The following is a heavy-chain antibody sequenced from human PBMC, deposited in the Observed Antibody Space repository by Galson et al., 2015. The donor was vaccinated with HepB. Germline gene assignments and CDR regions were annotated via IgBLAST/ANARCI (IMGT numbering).Heavy chain of an antibody. D-gene: IGHD4-23*01. CDR2: LNWNGGST. CDR1: GFTFDDYG. CDR3: LSDYGGW. J-gene: IGHJ4*02. Sequence: SLRLSCAASGFTFDDYGMGWVRHAPGKGLEWVSGLNWNGGSTGYADSVKRRFTISSDNVKNSLYLQMNSLRAEDTALYYCLSDYGGWGGQGTLVTVSS. V-gene: IGHV3-20*04.